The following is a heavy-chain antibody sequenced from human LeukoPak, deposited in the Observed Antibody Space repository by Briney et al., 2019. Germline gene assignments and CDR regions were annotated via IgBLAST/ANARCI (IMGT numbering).Heavy chain of an antibody. J-gene: IGHJ5*02. CDR1: GFTFSSYS. Sequence: PGGSLRLSCAASGFTFSSYSMNWVRQAPGKGLEWVSSISSSSNYIYYADSVKGRFTISRDNAKNSLYLQMNSLRAEDTAVYYCARDPSSGWYLKGWFDPWGQGALVTVSS. D-gene: IGHD6-19*01. CDR2: ISSSSNYI. CDR3: ARDPSSGWYLKGWFDP. V-gene: IGHV3-21*01.